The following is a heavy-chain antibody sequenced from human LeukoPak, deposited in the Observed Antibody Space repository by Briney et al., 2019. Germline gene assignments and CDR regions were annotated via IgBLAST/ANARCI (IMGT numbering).Heavy chain of an antibody. D-gene: IGHD1-26*01. Sequence: GASVKVSCKASGYTFTSYGISWVRQAPGQGLEWMGWISAYNGNTNYAQKLQGRVTMTTDTSTSTAYMELRSLRSDDTAVYYCARDGEVGATVAGNWFDPWGQGTLVTVSS. CDR3: ARDGEVGATVAGNWFDP. CDR2: ISAYNGNT. J-gene: IGHJ5*02. CDR1: GYTFTSYG. V-gene: IGHV1-18*01.